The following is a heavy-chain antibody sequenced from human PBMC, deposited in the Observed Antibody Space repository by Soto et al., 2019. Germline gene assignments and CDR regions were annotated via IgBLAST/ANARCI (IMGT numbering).Heavy chain of an antibody. CDR2: IYPGDSDT. Sequence: EVQLVQSGAGMRKPGESLRISCKGSGYSFTNYWIGWVRQMPGKGLEWMGIIYPGDSDTRYSQSFQGRGTISVDKSINTAHLQWRSLRASDTEMYFCARGPAELEYSSLAGPKDYGLDVWGQGERVIVS. J-gene: IGHJ6*02. D-gene: IGHD4-4*01. CDR1: GYSFTNYW. V-gene: IGHV5-51*01. CDR3: ARGPAELEYSSLAGPKDYGLDV.